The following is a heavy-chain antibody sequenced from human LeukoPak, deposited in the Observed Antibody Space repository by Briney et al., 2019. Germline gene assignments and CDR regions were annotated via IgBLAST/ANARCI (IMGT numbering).Heavy chain of an antibody. J-gene: IGHJ4*02. D-gene: IGHD3-16*01. V-gene: IGHV3-21*01. Sequence: AGGSLRLSCAASGFTFSSYSMNWVRQAPGKGLEWVSSISSSGSYIYYADSMKGRFTIFRDNTKNSLYLQMNSLRAEDTAVYYCARDLGPRISTWDYWGQGTLVTVSS. CDR3: ARDLGPRISTWDY. CDR1: GFTFSSYS. CDR2: ISSSGSYI.